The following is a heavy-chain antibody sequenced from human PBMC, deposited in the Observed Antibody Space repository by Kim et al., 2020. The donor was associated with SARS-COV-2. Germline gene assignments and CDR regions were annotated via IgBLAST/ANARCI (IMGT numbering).Heavy chain of an antibody. CDR2: INPSGGST. V-gene: IGHV1-46*01. D-gene: IGHD2-2*01. Sequence: ASVKVSCKASGYTFTSYYMHWVRQAPGQGLEWRGIINPSGGSTSYAQKFQGRVTMTRDTSTSTVYMELSSLISEDTAVYYCARAPGGYCSSTSCLIDYWGQGTLVTVSS. CDR1: GYTFTSYY. CDR3: ARAPGGYCSSTSCLIDY. J-gene: IGHJ4*02.